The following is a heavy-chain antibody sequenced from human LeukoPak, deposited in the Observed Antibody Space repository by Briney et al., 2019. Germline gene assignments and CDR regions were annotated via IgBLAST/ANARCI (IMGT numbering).Heavy chain of an antibody. CDR1: GYTFTGYY. J-gene: IGHJ4*02. D-gene: IGHD6-19*01. Sequence: SVKVSCKASGYTFTGYYMHWVRQAPGQGLEWMGRIIPIFGTANYAQKFQGRVTITTDESTSTAYMELSSLRSEDTAVYYCARDPPSGWYPFDYWGQGTLVTVSS. V-gene: IGHV1-69*05. CDR2: IIPIFGTA. CDR3: ARDPPSGWYPFDY.